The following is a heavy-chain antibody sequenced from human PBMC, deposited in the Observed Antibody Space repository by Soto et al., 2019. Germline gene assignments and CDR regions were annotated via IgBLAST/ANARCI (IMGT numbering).Heavy chain of an antibody. CDR2: ISGTSDYI. Sequence: GALRLSCAASGFTFSSYSMNWVRQAPGRGLEWVAAISGTSDYIYYADSVKGRFTISRDNAKTSLYIQMNSLRAEDTAVYYCARDHRYCSGSSCRPYYYYYGMDVWCQGTTVTVSS. J-gene: IGHJ6*02. V-gene: IGHV3-21*01. CDR3: ARDHRYCSGSSCRPYYYYYGMDV. D-gene: IGHD2-15*01. CDR1: GFTFSSYS.